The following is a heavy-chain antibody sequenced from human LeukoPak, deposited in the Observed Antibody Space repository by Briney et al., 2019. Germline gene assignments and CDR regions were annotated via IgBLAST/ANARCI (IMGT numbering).Heavy chain of an antibody. D-gene: IGHD5-18*01. J-gene: IGHJ4*02. CDR2: ISVYSGNT. V-gene: IGHV1-18*01. Sequence: GAAVKVSCRASGYTFSNYGFTWVRQAPGQGLEWMGWISVYSGNTKYAQNLQGRVTLTTDTFTTTGFMELRSLTSDDTAVYYCARGGYSYSHSYLDYWGQGTLVTVSS. CDR1: GYTFSNYG. CDR3: ARGGYSYSHSYLDY.